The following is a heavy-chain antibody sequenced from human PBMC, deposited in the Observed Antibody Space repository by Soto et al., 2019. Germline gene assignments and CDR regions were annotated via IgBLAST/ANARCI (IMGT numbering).Heavy chain of an antibody. J-gene: IGHJ4*02. CDR1: GYTFANYA. CDR2: INAGNGDT. Sequence: QVHLVQSGAEVKKPGASVKVSCKTSGYTFANYALHWVRQAPGQRLEWVGWINAGNGDTQYSQNFHGRVTITTDTSASTAYMELSSLTSEDTAVYYCARALPVPPSYFAYWGQGPLVTVSS. CDR3: ARALPVPPSYFAY. D-gene: IGHD2-2*01. V-gene: IGHV1-3*01.